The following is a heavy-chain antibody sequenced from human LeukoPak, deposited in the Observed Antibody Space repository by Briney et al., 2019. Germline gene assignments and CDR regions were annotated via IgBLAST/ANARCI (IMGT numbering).Heavy chain of an antibody. V-gene: IGHV4-31*03. CDR3: AREFGGYDSFFDY. J-gene: IGHJ4*02. CDR2: IYYSGST. Sequence: PSETLSLTCTVSGGSISSGGYYWSWIRQHPGKGLEWIGYIYYSGSTYYNPSLKSRVTISVDTSKNQFSLKLSSVTAADTAVYYCAREFGGYDSFFDYWGQGTLVTVSS. CDR1: GGSISSGGYY. D-gene: IGHD5-12*01.